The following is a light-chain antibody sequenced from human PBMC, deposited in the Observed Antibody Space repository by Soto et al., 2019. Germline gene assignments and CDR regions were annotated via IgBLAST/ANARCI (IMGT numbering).Light chain of an antibody. V-gene: IGKV1-17*01. J-gene: IGKJ1*01. CDR3: QQHGTSPPGT. CDR1: QVITND. CDR2: AAS. Sequence: IKMTQSPASLSASIGDRASITCRASQVITNDLGWYQQKPGKAPTRLIYAASTLQSGVPPTFSGSGSGTAFTLPTSSLQTQDFAVYYCQQHGTSPPGTFGQGTKVDIK.